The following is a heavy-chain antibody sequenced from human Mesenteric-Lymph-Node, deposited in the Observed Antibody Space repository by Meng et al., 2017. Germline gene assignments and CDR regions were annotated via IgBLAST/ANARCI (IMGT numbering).Heavy chain of an antibody. J-gene: IGHJ4*02. V-gene: IGHV4-4*07. CDR3: ARDIAAAGYFDY. Sequence: GSLRLSCTVSGGSISNYYWSWIRQPAGKGLEWIGRCHTRGNTDYNPSLKSRVTISVDTSKNQFSLKLSSVTAADTAVYYCARDIAAAGYFDYWGQGTLVTVSS. D-gene: IGHD6-13*01. CDR1: GGSISNYY. CDR2: CHTRGNT.